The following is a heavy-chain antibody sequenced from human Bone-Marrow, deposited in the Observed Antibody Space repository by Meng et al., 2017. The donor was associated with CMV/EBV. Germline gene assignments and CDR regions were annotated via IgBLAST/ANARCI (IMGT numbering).Heavy chain of an antibody. CDR1: GFTFSSYS. Sequence: GESLKISCAASGFTFSSYSMSWVRQAPGKGLEWVSVIYSSGSSTSYADSVKGRFTISRDNSKNTLYLQMNSLRAEDTAVYYCARGRLSGYSGYDHYYYYGMDVCGQGTTVTVSS. D-gene: IGHD5-12*01. J-gene: IGHJ6*02. CDR2: IYSSGSST. CDR3: ARGRLSGYSGYDHYYYYGMDV. V-gene: IGHV3-23*03.